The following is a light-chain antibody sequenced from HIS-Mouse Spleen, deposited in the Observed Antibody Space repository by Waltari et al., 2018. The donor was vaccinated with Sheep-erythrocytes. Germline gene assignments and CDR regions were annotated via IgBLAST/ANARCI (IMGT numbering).Light chain of an antibody. CDR2: EVS. CDR1: SSDVGCYNY. CDR3: SSYAGSNNWV. J-gene: IGLJ3*02. V-gene: IGLV2-8*01. Sequence: QSALTQPPSASGSPGQSVTIPCPGTSSDVGCYNYVSWYQQHPGKAPKLMIYEVSKRPSGVPDRFSGSKSGNTASLTVSGLQAEDEADYYCSSYAGSNNWVFGGGTKLTVL.